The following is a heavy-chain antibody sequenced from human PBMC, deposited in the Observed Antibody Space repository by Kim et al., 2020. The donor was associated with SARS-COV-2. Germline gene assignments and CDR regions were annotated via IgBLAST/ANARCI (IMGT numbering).Heavy chain of an antibody. Sequence: TNNTPSHTHRVTISVDTSKNPFSLKLSSVTAADTAVYYCARGLVWAWFDPWGQGTLVTVSS. J-gene: IGHJ5*02. V-gene: IGHV4-34*01. D-gene: IGHD3-10*01. CDR2: T. CDR3: ARGLVWAWFDP.